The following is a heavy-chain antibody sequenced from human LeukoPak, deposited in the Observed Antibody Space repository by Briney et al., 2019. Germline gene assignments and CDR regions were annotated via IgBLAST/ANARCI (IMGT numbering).Heavy chain of an antibody. J-gene: IGHJ4*02. V-gene: IGHV3-15*01. D-gene: IGHD2-2*01. CDR1: GFTFSNAW. Sequence: PGGSLRLSCAASGFTFSNAWMSWVRQAPGKGLEWVGRIKSKTDGGTTDYAAPVKGRFTISRDDSKNTLYLQMNSLKTEDTAVYYCTTDSPSYALPDEYYFDYWGQGTLATVSS. CDR3: TTDSPSYALPDEYYFDY. CDR2: IKSKTDGGTT.